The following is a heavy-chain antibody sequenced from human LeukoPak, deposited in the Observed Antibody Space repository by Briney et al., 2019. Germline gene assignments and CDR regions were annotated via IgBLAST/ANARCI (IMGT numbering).Heavy chain of an antibody. CDR1: GGSFSGYY. D-gene: IGHD1-26*01. J-gene: IGHJ3*02. CDR3: AREKWELQDDAFDI. CDR2: INHSGST. V-gene: IGHV4-34*01. Sequence: SETLSLTCAVYGGSFSGYYWSWIRQPPGKGLEWIGEINHSGSTNYNPSLKSRVTISVDTSKNQFSLKLSSVTAADTAVYYCAREKWELQDDAFDIWGQGTMVTVSS.